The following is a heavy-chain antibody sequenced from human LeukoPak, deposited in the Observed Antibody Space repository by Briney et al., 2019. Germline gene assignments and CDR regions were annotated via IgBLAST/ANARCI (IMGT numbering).Heavy chain of an antibody. Sequence: TSETLSLTCTVSGGSISSYYWSWIRQPAGKGLEWIGRIYTSGSTNYNPSLKSRVTMSVDTSKNQFSLKLSSVTAADTAVYYCARGSDFWSGYLTDDAFDIWGQGTMVTVSS. J-gene: IGHJ3*02. CDR2: IYTSGST. CDR1: GGSISSYY. CDR3: ARGSDFWSGYLTDDAFDI. V-gene: IGHV4-4*07. D-gene: IGHD3-3*01.